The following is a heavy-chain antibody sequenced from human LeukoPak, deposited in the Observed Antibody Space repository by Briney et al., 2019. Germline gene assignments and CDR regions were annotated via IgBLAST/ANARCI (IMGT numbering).Heavy chain of an antibody. Sequence: GASVKVSCKASGYTFIGYYMHWVRQAPGQGLEWMGWINPNSGGTNYAQKFQGRVTMTRDTSISTAYMELSRLRPDNTAVNYCASARVVVVAATTGYSWGQGTLVTVSS. CDR3: ASARVVVVAATTGYS. V-gene: IGHV1-2*02. CDR2: INPNSGGT. D-gene: IGHD2-15*01. CDR1: GYTFIGYY. J-gene: IGHJ5*02.